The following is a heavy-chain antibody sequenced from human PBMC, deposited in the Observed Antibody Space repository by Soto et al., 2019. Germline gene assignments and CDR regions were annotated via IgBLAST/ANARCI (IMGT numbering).Heavy chain of an antibody. CDR3: ATLVPAPIKLYPRLGWFDP. V-gene: IGHV1-69*13. CDR2: IIPISDTA. J-gene: IGHJ5*02. CDR1: GGTFNSDT. Sequence: SVKVSCKASGGTFNSDTITWVRQAPVQGLEWMGGIIPISDTAHYAQNFQGRVTIAADESTSTVYMELSSLRFEDTAVYYCATLVPAPIKLYPRLGWFDPWGQGTLVTVSS. D-gene: IGHD2-2*02.